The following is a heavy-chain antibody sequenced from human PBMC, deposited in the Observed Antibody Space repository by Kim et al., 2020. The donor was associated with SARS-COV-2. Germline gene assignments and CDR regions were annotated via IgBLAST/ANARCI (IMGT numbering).Heavy chain of an antibody. CDR1: GGSFSGYY. CDR3: ARGRNY. V-gene: IGHV4-34*01. CDR2: INHSGST. J-gene: IGHJ4*02. Sequence: SETLSLTCAVYGGSFSGYYWSWIRQPPGKGLEWIGEINHSGSTNYNPSLKSRVTISVDTSKNQFSLKLSSVTAADTAVYYCARGRNYWGQGTLVTVSS.